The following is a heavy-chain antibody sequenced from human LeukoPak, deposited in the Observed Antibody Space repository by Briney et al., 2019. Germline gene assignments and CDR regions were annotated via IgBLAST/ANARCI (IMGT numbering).Heavy chain of an antibody. CDR1: GFTFSSYW. J-gene: IGHJ4*02. Sequence: GGSLRLSCAASGFTFSSYWMHWVRQAPGKGLVWVSRINSDGSSTSYADSVKGRFTISRDNAKNTLYLQMNSLRAEDTAVYYCARVSPLYYDSSATLFDYWGRGTLVTVSS. CDR3: ARVSPLYYDSSATLFDY. D-gene: IGHD3-22*01. V-gene: IGHV3-74*01. CDR2: INSDGSST.